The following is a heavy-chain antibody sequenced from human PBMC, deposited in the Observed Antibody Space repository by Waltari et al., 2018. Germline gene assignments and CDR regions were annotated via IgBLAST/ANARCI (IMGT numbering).Heavy chain of an antibody. CDR3: ARALGRRVVYGMDV. CDR2: ISYDGSNK. V-gene: IGHV3-30-3*01. CDR1: GFTFRSYA. Sequence: QVQLVESGGGVVQPGRSLRLSCAASGFTFRSYAMHWVRQAPGKGLEWVAVISYDGSNKYYADSVKGRFTISRDNSKNTLYLQMNSLRAEDTAVYYCARALGRRVVYGMDVWGQGTTVTVSS. J-gene: IGHJ6*02. D-gene: IGHD7-27*01.